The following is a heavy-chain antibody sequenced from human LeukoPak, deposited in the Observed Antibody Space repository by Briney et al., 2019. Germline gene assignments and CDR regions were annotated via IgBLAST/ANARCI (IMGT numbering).Heavy chain of an antibody. CDR3: AKGVGATTVY. J-gene: IGHJ4*02. Sequence: GGSLRLSCAASGFTFSDYNMRWIRQAPGKGLEWVSAISGSGGSTYYADSVKGRFTISRDNSKNTLYLQMNSLRAEDTAVYYCAKGVGATTVYWGQGTLVTVSS. V-gene: IGHV3-23*01. CDR2: ISGSGGST. D-gene: IGHD1-26*01. CDR1: GFTFSDYN.